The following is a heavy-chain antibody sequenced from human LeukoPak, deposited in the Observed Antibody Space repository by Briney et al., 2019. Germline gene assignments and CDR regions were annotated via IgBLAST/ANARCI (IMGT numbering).Heavy chain of an antibody. Sequence: ASVKVSCKASGYTFTSYGISWVRQAPGQGLEWVGLISAYNGNTNYAQKLQGRVTMTTDTSTSTAYMELRSLRSDDTAVYYCARVLIRYDFWSGYSAPYYYYGMDVWGQGTTVTVSS. V-gene: IGHV1-18*01. D-gene: IGHD3-3*01. CDR2: ISAYNGNT. CDR1: GYTFTSYG. J-gene: IGHJ6*02. CDR3: ARVLIRYDFWSGYSAPYYYYGMDV.